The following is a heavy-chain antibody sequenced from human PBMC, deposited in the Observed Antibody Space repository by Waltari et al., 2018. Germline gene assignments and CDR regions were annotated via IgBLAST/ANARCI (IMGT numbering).Heavy chain of an antibody. D-gene: IGHD6-13*01. Sequence: QVQLVQSGAEVKKPGASVKVSCKASGYTFTSYAMHWVRQAPGQRLEWMGWINAGNGKKKYYKKFQGRVTITRDTSASTADMELSSLRSEDTAVYYCARDQAAGLFDYWGQGTLVTVSS. CDR1: GYTFTSYA. CDR3: ARDQAAGLFDY. J-gene: IGHJ4*02. V-gene: IGHV1-3*01. CDR2: INAGNGKK.